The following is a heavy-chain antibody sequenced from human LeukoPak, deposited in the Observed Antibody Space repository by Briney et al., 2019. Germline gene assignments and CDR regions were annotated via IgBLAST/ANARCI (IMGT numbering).Heavy chain of an antibody. CDR2: LSKSGSDI. Sequence: GGSLRLSCTASGFTFSDHYMTWIRQAPGKGLECVSYLSKSGSDIFYADSVKGRFSISRDNAKNSLYLQMNSLRAEDTAVYYCARGHWGLDSWGQGTLVTVSS. D-gene: IGHD7-27*01. CDR3: ARGHWGLDS. CDR1: GFTFSDHY. V-gene: IGHV3-11*01. J-gene: IGHJ5*01.